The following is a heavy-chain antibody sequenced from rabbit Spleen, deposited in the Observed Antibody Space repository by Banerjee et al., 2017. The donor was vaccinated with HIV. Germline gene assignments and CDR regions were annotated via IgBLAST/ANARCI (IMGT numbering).Heavy chain of an antibody. CDR3: ARDLATVVGWNFNL. D-gene: IGHD3-1*01. V-gene: IGHV1S40*01. Sequence: QSLEESGGDLVKPEGSLTLTCTASGFSFSSSYYMCWVRQAPGKGLECIACIYADRSGSTYYANWAKGRFTISRTSSTTVTLQMTSLTAADTATYFCARDLATVVGWNFNLWGPGTLVTVS. J-gene: IGHJ4*01. CDR2: IYADRSGST. CDR1: GFSFSSSYY.